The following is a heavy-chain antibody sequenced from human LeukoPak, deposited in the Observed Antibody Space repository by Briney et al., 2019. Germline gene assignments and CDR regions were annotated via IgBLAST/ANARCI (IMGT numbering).Heavy chain of an antibody. J-gene: IGHJ6*03. CDR3: ARARSNMDV. CDR1: GFTFSSYS. Sequence: GGSLRLSCAASGFTFSSYSMNWVRQAPGKGLEWVLSISSSSYIYYADSVKGRFTISRDNAKNSLYLQMNSLRAEDTAVYYCARARSNMDVWGKGTTVTVSS. V-gene: IGHV3-21*01. CDR2: ISSSSYI.